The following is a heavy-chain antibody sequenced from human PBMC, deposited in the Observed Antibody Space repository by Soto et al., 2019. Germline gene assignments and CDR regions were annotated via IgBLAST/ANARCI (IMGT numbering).Heavy chain of an antibody. CDR1: GGSFIAYY. Sequence: QVQLQQWGAGLLKPSETMSLTCAVYGGSFIAYYWSWIRQPPVKGLEWIGEINHSGNTNYTTSLKSRVTISVDTSKNHFSLNLSSVTAADTDVYYCARVRKYLYDSGGIFDYWGQGTLVTVSS. D-gene: IGHD3-22*01. CDR3: ARVRKYLYDSGGIFDY. CDR2: INHSGNT. J-gene: IGHJ4*02. V-gene: IGHV4-34*01.